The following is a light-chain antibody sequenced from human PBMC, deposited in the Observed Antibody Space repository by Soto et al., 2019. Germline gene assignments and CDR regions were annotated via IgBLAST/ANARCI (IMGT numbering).Light chain of an antibody. Sequence: HSALTQPASVSGSPGQSITISCTGTSSDVGGYNYVSWYQQHPGKAPKLMIYDVSNRPSGVSNRFSGSKSGNTASLTISGLQAEDEADYYCSSYTSSSTLVVFGTGTMLTVL. CDR1: SSDVGGYNY. CDR3: SSYTSSSTLVV. J-gene: IGLJ1*01. CDR2: DVS. V-gene: IGLV2-14*01.